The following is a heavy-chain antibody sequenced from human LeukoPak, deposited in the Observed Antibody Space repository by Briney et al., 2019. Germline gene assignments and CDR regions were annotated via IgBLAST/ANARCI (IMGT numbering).Heavy chain of an antibody. J-gene: IGHJ4*02. V-gene: IGHV1-2*06. CDR3: ARSIWGSPSDY. CDR1: GYTFTGYY. Sequence: ASVKVSCKASGYTFTGYYMRWVRQAPGQGLEWMGRINPNSGGTNYAQKFQGRVTITRDTSISTAYMELSRLRSDDTAVYYCARSIWGSPSDYWGQGTLVTVSS. CDR2: INPNSGGT. D-gene: IGHD7-27*01.